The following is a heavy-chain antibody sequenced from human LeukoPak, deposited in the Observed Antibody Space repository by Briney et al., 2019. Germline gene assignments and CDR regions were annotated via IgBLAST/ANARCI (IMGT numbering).Heavy chain of an antibody. V-gene: IGHV3-23*01. CDR2: ISGSGGST. CDR1: GFTFSSYA. J-gene: IGHJ4*02. D-gene: IGHD2-2*02. CDR3: AASLPGYCSSTSCYTFDY. Sequence: PPGGSLRLSCAASGFTFSSYAMSWVRQAPGKGLEWVSAISGSGGSTYYADSVKGRFTISRDNSKNTLYLQMNSLRAEDTAVYYCAASLPGYCSSTSCYTFDYWGQGTLVTVSS.